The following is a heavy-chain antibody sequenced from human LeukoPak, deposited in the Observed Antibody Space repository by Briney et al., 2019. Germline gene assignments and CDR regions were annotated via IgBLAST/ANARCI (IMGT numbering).Heavy chain of an antibody. Sequence: PGGSLRLSCAASGFTFTTYSMTWVRRSPGVGLEWGARIKEDGSNIHDGDSVKARFTISRDNANSSLYLQMNSLRAEDTAVYYCAREWWYLDYWGQGTLVTVSS. D-gene: IGHD2-15*01. CDR2: IKEDGSNI. CDR3: AREWWYLDY. V-gene: IGHV3-7*05. CDR1: GFTFTTYS. J-gene: IGHJ4*02.